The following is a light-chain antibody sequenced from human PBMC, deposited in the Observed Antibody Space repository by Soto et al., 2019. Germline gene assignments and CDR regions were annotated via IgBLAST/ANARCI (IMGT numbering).Light chain of an antibody. V-gene: IGKV3-15*01. J-gene: IGKJ4*01. Sequence: EIVMTQSPATLSVSPGERATLSCRASQSVSNNLAWYQQKPGQAPRLLIYHASTGATGIPARLSGSGSGTELTLTISSVQSEDFAVYYCQQYNEWPLTFGGVTKVEIK. CDR3: QQYNEWPLT. CDR1: QSVSNN. CDR2: HAS.